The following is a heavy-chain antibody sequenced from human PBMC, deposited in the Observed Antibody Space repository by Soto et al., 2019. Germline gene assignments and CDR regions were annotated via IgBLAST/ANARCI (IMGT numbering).Heavy chain of an antibody. V-gene: IGHV1-18*04. J-gene: IGHJ6*02. CDR1: GYTFTSYG. CDR3: ARGGDGDYHYYYGMDV. CDR2: ISAYNGDT. D-gene: IGHD4-17*01. Sequence: ASVKVSCKASGYTFTSYGISWVRQAPGQGLEWMGWISAYNGDTNYAQKLQGRVTMTTDTSTSTAYMELRSLRSDDTAVYYCARGGDGDYHYYYGMDVWGQGTTVTVSS.